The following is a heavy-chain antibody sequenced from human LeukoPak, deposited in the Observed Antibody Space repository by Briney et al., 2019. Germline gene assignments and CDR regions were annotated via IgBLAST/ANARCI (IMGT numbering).Heavy chain of an antibody. CDR1: GFTFSTYA. J-gene: IGHJ5*02. Sequence: GGSLRLSCAASGFTFSTYAMSWVRQAPGKGLEWVSYISSSGSTIYYADSVKGRFTISRDNAKNSLYLQMDSLRAEDTAVYYCARGLRLLWFGESWGQGTLVTVSS. CDR2: ISSSGSTI. CDR3: ARGLRLLWFGES. V-gene: IGHV3-11*01. D-gene: IGHD3-10*01.